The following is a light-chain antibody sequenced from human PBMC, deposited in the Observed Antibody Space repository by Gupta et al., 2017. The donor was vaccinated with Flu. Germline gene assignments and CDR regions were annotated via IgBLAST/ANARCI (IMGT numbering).Light chain of an antibody. CDR2: EVS. CDR3: SSAAPTINSYV. V-gene: IGLV2-14*01. J-gene: IGLJ1*01. CDR1: GYLGNNTF. Sequence: GYLGNNTFVSWYHKHRGKGPKLMSYEVSHRPSGVSNRFSGSTSGITASLSISGLQAEDEAYDFGSSAAPTINSYVFGSGTKFTVL.